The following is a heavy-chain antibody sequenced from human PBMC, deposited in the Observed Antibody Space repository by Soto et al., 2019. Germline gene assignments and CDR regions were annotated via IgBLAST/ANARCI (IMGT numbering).Heavy chain of an antibody. D-gene: IGHD3-22*01. CDR3: ARDRGYYDSSGPNSDYGMDV. CDR2: ISYDGSNK. J-gene: IGHJ6*02. CDR1: GFTFSSYA. V-gene: IGHV3-30-3*01. Sequence: QVQLVESGGGVVQPGRSLRLSCAASGFTFSSYAMHWVRQAPGKGLEWVAVISYDGSNKYYADSVKGRFTISRDNSKKTLYLQMNSLRAEDTAVDYCARDRGYYDSSGPNSDYGMDVWGQGTTVTVSS.